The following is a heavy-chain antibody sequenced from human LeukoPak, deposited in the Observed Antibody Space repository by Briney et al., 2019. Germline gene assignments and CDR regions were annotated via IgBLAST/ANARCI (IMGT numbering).Heavy chain of an antibody. CDR3: ARVKRGLGEIDY. J-gene: IGHJ4*02. Sequence: SETLSLTCAVYGGSFSGYYWSWIRQPAGKGLEWIGRIYTSGSTNYNPSLKSRVTMSVDTSKNQFSLKLSSVTAADTAVYYCARVKRGLGEIDYWGQGTLVTVSS. D-gene: IGHD3-10*01. CDR2: IYTSGST. CDR1: GGSFSGYY. V-gene: IGHV4-59*10.